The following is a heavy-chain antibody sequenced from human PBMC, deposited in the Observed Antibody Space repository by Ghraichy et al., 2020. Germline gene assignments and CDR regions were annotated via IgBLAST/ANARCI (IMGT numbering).Heavy chain of an antibody. D-gene: IGHD3-10*01. CDR1: GGSISSSNW. Sequence: SETLSLTCAVSGGSISSSNWWSWVRQPPGKGLEWIGEIYHSGSTNYNPSLKSRVTISVDKSKNQFSLKLSSVTAADTAVYYCARENRRFREFSYYYYGMDVWGQGTTVTVSS. V-gene: IGHV4-4*02. CDR3: ARENRRFREFSYYYYGMDV. J-gene: IGHJ6*02. CDR2: IYHSGST.